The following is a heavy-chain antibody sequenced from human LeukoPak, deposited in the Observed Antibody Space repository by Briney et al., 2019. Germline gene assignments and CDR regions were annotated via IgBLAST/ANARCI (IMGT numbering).Heavy chain of an antibody. D-gene: IGHD6-6*01. J-gene: IGHJ4*02. V-gene: IGHV3-21*01. CDR1: GFTFSSYN. CDR3: ARGSPEIMATRPTILDY. CDR2: ISSSSSYI. Sequence: GGSLRLSCAASGFTFSSYNMNWVRQAPGKGLEWVSFISSSSSYIYYADSVKGRFTISRDNAKNSLYLQMNSLRAEDTAVYYCARGSPEIMATRPTILDYWGQGTLVTVSS.